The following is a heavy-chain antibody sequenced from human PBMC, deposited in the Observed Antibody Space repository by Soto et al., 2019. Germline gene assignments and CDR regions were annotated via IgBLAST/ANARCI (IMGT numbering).Heavy chain of an antibody. CDR3: VRDDIGLGINY. J-gene: IGHJ4*02. D-gene: IGHD1-26*01. Sequence: GGSLRLSCAPSGFTLSNYWLPWVRQAPWEGLVRDSQINNDGSRTMYADTVKGRFTIFRDNAKTTLNLQRNSLIAEDTVVYYCVRDDIGLGINYWGLGHLVTVSS. V-gene: IGHV3-74*03. CDR1: GFTLSNYW. CDR2: INNDGSRT.